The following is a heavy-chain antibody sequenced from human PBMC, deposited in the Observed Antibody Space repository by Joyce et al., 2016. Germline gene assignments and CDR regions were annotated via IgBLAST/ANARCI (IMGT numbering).Heavy chain of an antibody. V-gene: IGHV3-7*03. D-gene: IGHD6-19*01. CDR1: GFSFSAYW. Sequence: EVELVESGGGLVQPGGSLRLSCGASGFSFSAYWMSWVRQATGKGLGWVASIKRDGGEKYDVDCVKGRFTISRDNAKKSLYLQMTDLGADETAVYYWAREDSSGWFPQRCFQHWGQGTLVSVSS. CDR3: AREDSSGWFPQRCFQH. J-gene: IGHJ1*01. CDR2: IKRDGGEK.